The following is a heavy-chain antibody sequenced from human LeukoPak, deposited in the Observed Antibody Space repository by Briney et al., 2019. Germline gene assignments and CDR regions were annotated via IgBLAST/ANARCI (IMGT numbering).Heavy chain of an antibody. CDR1: GGSFSGYY. J-gene: IGHJ3*02. CDR3: ARIGGHAFDI. CDR2: INHSGST. D-gene: IGHD3-10*01. V-gene: IGHV4-34*01. Sequence: PSETLSLTCAVYGGSFSGYYWSWIRQPPGKGLEWIGEINHSGSTNYNPSLKSRVTISVDTSKNQFSLKLSSVAAADTAVYYCARIGGHAFDIWGQGTMVTVST.